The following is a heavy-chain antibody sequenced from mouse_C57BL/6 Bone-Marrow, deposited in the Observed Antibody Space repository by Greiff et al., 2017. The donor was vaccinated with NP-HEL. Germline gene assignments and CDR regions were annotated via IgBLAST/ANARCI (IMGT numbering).Heavy chain of an antibody. J-gene: IGHJ3*01. CDR1: GYTFTSYT. Sequence: VQLQQSGAELARPGASVKMSCKASGYTFTSYTMHWVKQRPGQGLEWIGYINPSSGYTKYNQKFTVKAPLTADKSSSTAYMQLSSLTSEDSAVYYCARQLRLRAWFAYWGQGTLVTVSA. D-gene: IGHD3-2*02. CDR2: INPSSGYT. CDR3: ARQLRLRAWFAY. V-gene: IGHV1-4*01.